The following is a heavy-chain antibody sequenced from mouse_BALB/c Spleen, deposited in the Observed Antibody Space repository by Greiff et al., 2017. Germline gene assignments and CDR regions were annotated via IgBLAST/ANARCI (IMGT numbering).Heavy chain of an antibody. V-gene: IGHV1S81*02. CDR1: GYTFTSYY. J-gene: IGHJ3*01. Sequence: QVQLQQSGAELVKPGASVKLSCKASGYTFTSYYMYWVKQRPGQGLEWIGVINPSNGGTNFNEKFKSKATLTVDKSSSTAYMQLSSLTSEDSAVYYCTRSRGPAWFAYWGQGTLVTVSA. CDR2: INPSNGGT. CDR3: TRSRGPAWFAY.